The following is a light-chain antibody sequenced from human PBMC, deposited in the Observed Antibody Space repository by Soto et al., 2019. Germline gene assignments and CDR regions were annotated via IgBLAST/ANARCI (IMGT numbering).Light chain of an antibody. V-gene: IGKV3-15*01. Sequence: EIVMTQSPATLSVSPGERATLSCRASQSVSSNLAWYQQKPGQAPRLLIYGASTRATGIPARFSGSGSGTEFTLTISSLQSEDFAVYYCQQFGPTYTFGQGTKLEIK. CDR3: QQFGPTYT. J-gene: IGKJ2*01. CDR1: QSVSSN. CDR2: GAS.